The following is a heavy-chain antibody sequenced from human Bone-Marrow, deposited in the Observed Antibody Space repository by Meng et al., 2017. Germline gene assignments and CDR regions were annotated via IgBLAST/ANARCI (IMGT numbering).Heavy chain of an antibody. J-gene: IGHJ4*02. D-gene: IGHD5-24*01. CDR1: GFTFSSYE. CDR2: ISSSGSTK. V-gene: IGHV3-48*03. CDR3: ARGLGFSRDGYIFDY. Sequence: GGSLRLSCAASGFTFSSYEMNWVRQAPGKGLEWVSYISSSGSTKYYADSVKGRFTISRDNAKNTLYLQMNSLRAEDTAVYYCARGLGFSRDGYIFDYWGQGTLVTVSS.